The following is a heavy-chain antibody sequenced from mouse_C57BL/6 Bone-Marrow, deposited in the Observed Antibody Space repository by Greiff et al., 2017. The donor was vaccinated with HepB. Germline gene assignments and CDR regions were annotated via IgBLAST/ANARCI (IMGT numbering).Heavy chain of an antibody. CDR3: ARDGTMVTTPAWCAY. Sequence: VQRVETGAELARPGASVKLSCKASGYTFTSYGISWVKQRTGQGLEWIGEIYRRSGNTYYNEKFKGQTTLTADKSSRTAYMELRSLTSEDSAVYVCARDGTMVTTPAWCAYWGQGTRVTVSA. V-gene: IGHV1-81*01. CDR2: IYRRSGNT. J-gene: IGHJ3*01. CDR1: GYTFTSYG. D-gene: IGHD2-2*01.